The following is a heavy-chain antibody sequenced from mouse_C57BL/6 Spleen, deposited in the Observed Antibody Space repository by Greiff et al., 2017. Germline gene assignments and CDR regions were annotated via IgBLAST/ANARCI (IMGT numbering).Heavy chain of an antibody. CDR1: GYTFTSYW. CDR3: ARTPITTVVAHFDY. J-gene: IGHJ2*01. D-gene: IGHD1-1*01. V-gene: IGHV1-64*01. Sequence: QVQLQQPGAELVKPGASVKLSCKASGYTFTSYWMHWVKQRPGQGLKWIGMIHPNSGSTNYNEKFKSKATLTVDKSSSTAYMQLSSLTSEDSAVYYCARTPITTVVAHFDYWGQGTTLTVSS. CDR2: IHPNSGST.